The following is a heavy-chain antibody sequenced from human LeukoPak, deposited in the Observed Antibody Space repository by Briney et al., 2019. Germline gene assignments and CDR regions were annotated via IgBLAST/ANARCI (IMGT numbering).Heavy chain of an antibody. CDR1: GGTFSSYG. V-gene: IGHV1-69*01. Sequence: SVKVSCKASGGTFSSYGINWVRQAPGQGLEWMGGIIPILGTANNAQKFQGRVTITADESTSTAYMELSSLRSEDTAVYYCARGGGTGSSSLRFWYFDLWGRGTLVTVSS. CDR3: ARGGGTGSSSLRFWYFDL. J-gene: IGHJ2*01. D-gene: IGHD6-6*01. CDR2: IIPILGTA.